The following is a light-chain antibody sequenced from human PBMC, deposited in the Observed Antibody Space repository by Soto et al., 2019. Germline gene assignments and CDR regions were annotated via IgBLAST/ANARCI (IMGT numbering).Light chain of an antibody. Sequence: QSVLTQPPSVSGAPGQRVTISCTGVSSNIGAGYDVHWYQQLPGTAPKLLIYGNSNRPSGVPDRFSGSKSGTSASLAITGLQAEDEADYYCQSYDSGLSGCVVFGGGTKLTVL. CDR1: SSNIGAGYD. V-gene: IGLV1-40*01. J-gene: IGLJ2*01. CDR2: GNS. CDR3: QSYDSGLSGCVV.